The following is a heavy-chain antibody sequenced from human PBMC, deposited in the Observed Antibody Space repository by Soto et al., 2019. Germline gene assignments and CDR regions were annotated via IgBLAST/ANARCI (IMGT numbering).Heavy chain of an antibody. CDR3: AIDDSSGDYRPTFAY. Sequence: PSETLSLTCTVSGGSISSYYWSWIRQPPGKGLEWIGYIYYSGSTNYNPSLKSRVTISVDTSKNQFSLKLSSVTAADTAVYYCAIDDSSGDYRPTFAYWAQGTLVPVSS. CDR2: IYYSGST. J-gene: IGHJ4*02. D-gene: IGHD3-22*01. CDR1: GGSISSYY. V-gene: IGHV4-59*01.